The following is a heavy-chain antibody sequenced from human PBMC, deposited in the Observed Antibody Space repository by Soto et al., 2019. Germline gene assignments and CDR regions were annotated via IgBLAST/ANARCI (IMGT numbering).Heavy chain of an antibody. J-gene: IGHJ6*03. CDR1: GFTFSSYS. CDR2: ISSSSSYI. D-gene: IGHD2-2*01. Sequence: PGGSLRLSCAASGFTFSSYSMNWVRQAPGKGLEWVASISSSSSYIYYADSVKGRFTISRDNAKNSLYLQMNSLRAEDTAVYYCARDDIVVVPAAIETGLLGYYYYMDVWGKGTTVTVSS. CDR3: ARDDIVVVPAAIETGLLGYYYYMDV. V-gene: IGHV3-21*01.